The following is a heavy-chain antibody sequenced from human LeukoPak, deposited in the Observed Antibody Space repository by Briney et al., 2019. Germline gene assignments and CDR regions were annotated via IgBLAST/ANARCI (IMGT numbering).Heavy chain of an antibody. J-gene: IGHJ4*02. D-gene: IGHD6-19*01. CDR2: ISWNSGSI. CDR1: GFTFDDYA. CDR3: AKDIGSSGWSSFDY. Sequence: PGRSLRLSCAASGFTFDDYAMHWVRQAPGKGLEWVSGISWNSGSIGYADSVKGRFTISRDNAKNSLYLQMNSLRAEDTALYYCAKDIGSSGWSSFDYWSQGTLVTVSS. V-gene: IGHV3-9*01.